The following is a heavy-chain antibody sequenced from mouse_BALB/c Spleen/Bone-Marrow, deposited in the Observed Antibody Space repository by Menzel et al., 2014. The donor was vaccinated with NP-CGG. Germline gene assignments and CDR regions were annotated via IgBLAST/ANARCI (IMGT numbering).Heavy chain of an antibody. J-gene: IGHJ3*02. CDR2: ISSGGGST. CDR3: ARQILRGFGY. D-gene: IGHD1-1*01. V-gene: IGHV5-12-1*01. CDR1: GFAFSSYD. Sequence: EVKVVESGGGLVKPGGSLKLSCAASGFAFSSYDMSWVRPTPEKRLEWVAYISSGGGSTYYADTVKGRFTISRDNAKNTLYLQMSSLKSEDTAMYYCARQILRGFGYWGQGTPVTVSA.